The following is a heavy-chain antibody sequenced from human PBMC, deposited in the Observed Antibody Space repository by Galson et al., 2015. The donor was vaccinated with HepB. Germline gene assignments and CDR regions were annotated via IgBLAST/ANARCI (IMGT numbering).Heavy chain of an antibody. J-gene: IGHJ6*03. D-gene: IGHD3-10*01. CDR3: ARVDGYGSGSYSLGYYYYMDV. V-gene: IGHV1-69*13. CDR1: GGTFSSYA. CDR2: IIPIFGTA. Sequence: SVKVSCKASGGTFSSYAISWVRQAPGQGLEWMGGIIPIFGTANYAQKFQGRVTITADEYTSTAYMELSSLRSEDTAVYYCARVDGYGSGSYSLGYYYYMDVWGKGTTVTVSS.